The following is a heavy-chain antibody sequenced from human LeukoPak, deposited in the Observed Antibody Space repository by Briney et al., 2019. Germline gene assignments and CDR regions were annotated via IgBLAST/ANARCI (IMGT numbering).Heavy chain of an antibody. CDR3: ARLPSMVRGVIGFDY. CDR1: GYSFTSYR. V-gene: IGHV5-51*01. J-gene: IGHJ4*02. CDR2: IYPGDSYT. D-gene: IGHD3-10*01. Sequence: GESLKISCKGSGYSFTSYRIGWVRQMPGKGLEWMGIIYPGDSYTRYSPSFQGQVTISADKSISTAYLQWSSLKASDTAMYYCARLPSMVRGVIGFDYWGQGTLVTVSS.